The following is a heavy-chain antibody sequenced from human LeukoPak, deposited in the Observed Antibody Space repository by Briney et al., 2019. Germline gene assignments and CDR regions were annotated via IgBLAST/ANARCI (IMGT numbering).Heavy chain of an antibody. Sequence: GGSLRLSCAASGFTFSSYWVSWVRQAPGKGLEWVANIKQDGSEKYYVDSVKGRFTISRDNSKNTLYLQMNSLRAEDTAVYYCAKGRSPNYYDSSGYFDYWGQGTLVTVSS. J-gene: IGHJ4*02. CDR3: AKGRSPNYYDSSGYFDY. CDR2: IKQDGSEK. CDR1: GFTFSSYW. V-gene: IGHV3-7*01. D-gene: IGHD3-22*01.